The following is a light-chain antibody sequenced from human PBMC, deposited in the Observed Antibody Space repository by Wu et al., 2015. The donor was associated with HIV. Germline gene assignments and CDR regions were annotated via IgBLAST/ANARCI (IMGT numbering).Light chain of an antibody. J-gene: IGKJ1*01. CDR2: GAS. CDR3: QQYDNSPPWT. CDR1: QSVSSN. Sequence: EIVMTQSPATLSVSPGERATLSCRASQSVSSNLAWYQQKPGQAPRLLIYGASTRATGIPARFSGSGSGTEFTLTISRLEPEDFAVYYCQQYDNSPPWTFGQGTRVEVK. V-gene: IGKV3-15*01.